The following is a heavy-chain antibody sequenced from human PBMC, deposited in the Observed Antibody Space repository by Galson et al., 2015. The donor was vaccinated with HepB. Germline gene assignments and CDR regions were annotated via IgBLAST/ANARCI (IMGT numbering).Heavy chain of an antibody. CDR3: ARDRVVGGKNLYYYGMDV. Sequence: SLRLSCAASGITYSTYGMHWVRQAPGKGLEWVAIISYDGTNEYYADSVKGRFTISRDNSKNTLYLQMNSLRAADTAVYYCARDRVVGGKNLYYYGMDVWGQGTTVTVSS. J-gene: IGHJ6*02. CDR2: ISYDGTNE. D-gene: IGHD1-26*01. CDR1: GITYSTYG. V-gene: IGHV3-30*03.